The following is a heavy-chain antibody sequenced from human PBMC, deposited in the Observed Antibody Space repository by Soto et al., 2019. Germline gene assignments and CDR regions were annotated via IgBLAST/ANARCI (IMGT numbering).Heavy chain of an antibody. CDR3: ATITTGFTIFEPVLEN. CDR1: GYTLTELS. CDR2: FDPEDGET. V-gene: IGHV1-24*01. J-gene: IGHJ4*02. Sequence: ASVKVSCKVSGYTLTELSMHWVRQAPGKGLEWMGGFDPEDGETIYAQKFQGRVTMTEDTSTDTAYMELSSLRSEDTAVYYCATITTGFTIFEPVLENWGQGTLVSVSS. D-gene: IGHD3-9*01.